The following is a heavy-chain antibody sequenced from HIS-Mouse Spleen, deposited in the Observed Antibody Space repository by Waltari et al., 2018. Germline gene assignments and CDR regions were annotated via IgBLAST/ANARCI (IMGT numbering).Heavy chain of an antibody. D-gene: IGHD6-13*01. J-gene: IGHJ2*01. Sequence: QVQLQQWGAGLLKPSETLSLTCAVYGGSFSGYYWSWIRQPPGKGLEWIGEINHSGSTNYNPSLKGRVTISVDTSKNQFSLKLSSVTAADTAVYYCAREIPYSSSWYDWYFDLWGRGTLVTVSS. CDR3: AREIPYSSSWYDWYFDL. V-gene: IGHV4-34*01. CDR1: GGSFSGYY. CDR2: INHSGST.